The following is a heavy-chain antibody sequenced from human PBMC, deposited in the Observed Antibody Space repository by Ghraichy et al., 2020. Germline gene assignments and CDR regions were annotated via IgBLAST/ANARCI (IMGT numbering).Heavy chain of an antibody. CDR1: GFTFSSYA. CDR2: ISYDGSNK. V-gene: IGHV3-30-3*01. Sequence: GGSLRLACAASGFTFSSYAMHWVRQAPGKGLEWVAVISYDGSNKYYADSVKGRFTISRDNSKNTLYLQMNSLRAEDTAVYYCARDNPTSDAFDIWGQGTMVTVA. CDR3: ARDNPTSDAFDI. J-gene: IGHJ3*02. D-gene: IGHD1-14*01.